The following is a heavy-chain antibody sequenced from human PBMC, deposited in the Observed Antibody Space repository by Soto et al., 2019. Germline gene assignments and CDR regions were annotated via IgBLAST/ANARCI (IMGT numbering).Heavy chain of an antibody. CDR1: GDSISSGGYY. Sequence: SETLSLTCIVSGDSISSGGYYGSWIRQHPGNGLEWIGYIYYSGSTYYNPSLKSRVTISVDTSKNQFSLKLSSVTAADTAVYHCARDYHVARERTGRSVNWFDPWGQGTLVTVSS. CDR3: ARDYHVARERTGRSVNWFDP. CDR2: IYYSGST. J-gene: IGHJ5*02. D-gene: IGHD3-10*01. V-gene: IGHV4-31*03.